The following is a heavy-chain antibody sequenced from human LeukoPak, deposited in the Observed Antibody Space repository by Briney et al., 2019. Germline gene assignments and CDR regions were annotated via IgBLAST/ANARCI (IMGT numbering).Heavy chain of an antibody. J-gene: IGHJ4*02. D-gene: IGHD3-9*01. CDR3: ARPSAGGYFEPLDY. Sequence: GASVKVSCKASGYTFTGYYMHWVRQAPGQGLEWMGWINPNSGGTNYARKFQGRVTMTRDTSISTAYMELSRLRSDDTAVYYCARPSAGGYFEPLDYWGQGTLVTVSS. CDR2: INPNSGGT. V-gene: IGHV1-2*02. CDR1: GYTFTGYY.